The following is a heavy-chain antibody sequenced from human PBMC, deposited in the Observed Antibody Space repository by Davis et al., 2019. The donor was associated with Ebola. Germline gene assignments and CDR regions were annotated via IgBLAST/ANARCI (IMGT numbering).Heavy chain of an antibody. CDR2: IYYSGST. J-gene: IGHJ4*02. CDR1: GGSISSYY. CDR3: ARAKGYSSGWHYFDY. D-gene: IGHD6-19*01. Sequence: PSETLSLTCTVSGGSISSYYWSWIRQPPGKGLEWIGYIYYSGSTNYNPSLKSRVTISVDTSKNQFSLRLSSVSAADTAVYYCARAKGYSSGWHYFDYWGQGTLVTVSS. V-gene: IGHV4-59*01.